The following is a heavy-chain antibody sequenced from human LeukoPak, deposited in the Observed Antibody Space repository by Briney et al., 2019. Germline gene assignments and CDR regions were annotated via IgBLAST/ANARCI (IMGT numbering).Heavy chain of an antibody. J-gene: IGHJ4*02. CDR2: ISAGNGNT. Sequence: ASVKVSCKASGYTFTSYAMHSVRQAPGERGEWMGWISAGNGNTKYTQTFQGRVTITRDTSASTAYMELSSLRSEDTAVYYCARLYDGHRQWLPHERRYYFDYWGQGTMVTVSS. CDR1: GYTFTSYA. CDR3: ARLYDGHRQWLPHERRYYFDY. V-gene: IGHV1-3*01. D-gene: IGHD6-19*01.